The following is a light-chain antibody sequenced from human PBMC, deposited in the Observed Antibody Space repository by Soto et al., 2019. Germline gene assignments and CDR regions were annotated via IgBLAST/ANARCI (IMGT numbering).Light chain of an antibody. V-gene: IGLV1-40*01. CDR1: SSNIGAGYD. CDR3: QSYDSSLSGYV. CDR2: VNT. Sequence: QSVLTQPPSVSGAPGQRVTISCTGRSSNIGAGYDVHWYQQLPGTAPKLLIFVNTNRPSGVPDRFSGSKSGTSASLAIPGLQAEDEADYYCQSYDSSLSGYVFGTGTKVTVL. J-gene: IGLJ1*01.